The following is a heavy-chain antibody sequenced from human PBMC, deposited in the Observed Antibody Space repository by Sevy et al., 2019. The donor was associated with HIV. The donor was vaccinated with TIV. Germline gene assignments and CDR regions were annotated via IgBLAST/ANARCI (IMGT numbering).Heavy chain of an antibody. CDR2: IKQDGSEK. Sequence: GGSLRLSCAASEFTFSSYWMSWVRQAPGKGLEWVANIKQDGSEKYYVDSVKGRFTISRDNAKNSLYLQMNSLRAEDTAVYYCARGRKGFDYWGQGTLVTVSS. J-gene: IGHJ4*02. CDR1: EFTFSSYW. CDR3: ARGRKGFDY. V-gene: IGHV3-7*03.